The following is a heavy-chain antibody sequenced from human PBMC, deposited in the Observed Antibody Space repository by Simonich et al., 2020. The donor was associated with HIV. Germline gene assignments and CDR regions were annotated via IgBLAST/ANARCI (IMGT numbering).Heavy chain of an antibody. CDR2: IYYSGST. CDR3: AGTYSYGALPGPDFDY. V-gene: IGHV4-39*01. Sequence: GPGLVKPSETLSLTCTVSGVSISSTSYYWGWIRQPPGKGLEWIGSIYYSGSTYYNPSLKSRVTISVDTSKNQFSLKLSSVTAADTAVYYCAGTYSYGALPGPDFDYWGQGTLVTVSS. J-gene: IGHJ4*02. D-gene: IGHD5-12*01. CDR1: GVSISSTSYY.